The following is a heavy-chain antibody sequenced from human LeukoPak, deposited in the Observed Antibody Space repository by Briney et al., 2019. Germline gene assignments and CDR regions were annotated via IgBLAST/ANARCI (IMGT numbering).Heavy chain of an antibody. CDR3: ARVAPDYDFWSGYPYYFDY. V-gene: IGHV4-31*03. CDR2: IYYSGST. Sequence: SETLSLTCTVSGGSISSGGYYWGWIRQHPGKGLEWIGYIYYSGSTYYNPSLKSRVTISVDTSKNQFSLKLSSVTAADTAVYYCARVAPDYDFWSGYPYYFDYWGQGTLVTVSS. CDR1: GGSISSGGYY. D-gene: IGHD3-3*01. J-gene: IGHJ4*02.